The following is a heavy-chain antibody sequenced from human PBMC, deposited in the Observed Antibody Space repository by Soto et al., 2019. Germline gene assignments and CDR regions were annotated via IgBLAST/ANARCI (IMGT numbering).Heavy chain of an antibody. CDR1: GFTFSSYW. Sequence: LRLSCVGSGFTFSSYWMTWVRQAPGKGLEWVANINQDGSKRYYVDSVKGRFAISRDNAERSLYLQMNSLRAEDTAVFYCARGLYFYDTSGYSYWGQGTLVTVSS. V-gene: IGHV3-7*03. CDR3: ARGLYFYDTSGYSY. J-gene: IGHJ4*02. CDR2: INQDGSKR. D-gene: IGHD3-22*01.